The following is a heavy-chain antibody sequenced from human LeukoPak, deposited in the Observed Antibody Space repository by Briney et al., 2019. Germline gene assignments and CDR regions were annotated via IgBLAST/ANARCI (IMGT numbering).Heavy chain of an antibody. V-gene: IGHV3-48*03. CDR2: IDTSGTTT. CDR3: AKVGVPAVMELGTRGVATTIELDY. Sequence: GGSLRLSCAAYGFTFSIYEMNWVRQAPGKGLEWISYIDTSGTTTYYADSVRGRFTVSRDNTKNSLYLQMNSLRADDTAVYYCAKVGVPAVMELGTRGVATTIELDYWGQGTLVTVSS. J-gene: IGHJ4*02. D-gene: IGHD2-2*01. CDR1: GFTFSIYE.